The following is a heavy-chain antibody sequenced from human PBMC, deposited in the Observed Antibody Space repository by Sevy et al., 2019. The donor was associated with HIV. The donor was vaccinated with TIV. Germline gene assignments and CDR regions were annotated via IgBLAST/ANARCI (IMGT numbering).Heavy chain of an antibody. J-gene: IGHJ4*02. Sequence: GGSLRLSCAAAGFNFNNYAMTWVRQAPGKGLEWVSGISFSGSKTYYAESVKGRFSISRDPSKNTLYLQMNSLRVDDTALYYCVREGLGGFSYSLDCWGQGTLVTVSS. CDR1: GFNFNNYA. V-gene: IGHV3-23*01. CDR3: VREGLGGFSYSLDC. D-gene: IGHD5-18*01. CDR2: ISFSGSKT.